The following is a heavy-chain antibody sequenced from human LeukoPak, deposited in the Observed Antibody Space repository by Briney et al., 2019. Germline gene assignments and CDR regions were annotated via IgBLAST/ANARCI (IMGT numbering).Heavy chain of an antibody. CDR2: ISHSGST. Sequence: KPSETLSLTCAVSGYSINSGYDWGWVRQPPGKGLEWIGSISHSGSTRYTPSLKSRVTILVDTSKNQFSLKLNSVTAADTAVYYCARGPDAYNAQYWGQGILVTVSS. CDR1: GYSINSGYD. CDR3: ARGPDAYNAQY. D-gene: IGHD5-24*01. V-gene: IGHV4-38-2*01. J-gene: IGHJ4*02.